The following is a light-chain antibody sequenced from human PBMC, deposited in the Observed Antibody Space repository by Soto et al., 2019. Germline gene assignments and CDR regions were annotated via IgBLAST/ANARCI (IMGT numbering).Light chain of an antibody. CDR2: KAS. J-gene: IGKJ5*01. Sequence: DIQMTQSPSTLSASVGDIVTITCRASQSINSWLAWYQQKPGKAPNLLISKASTLNSGVPSRFSGSGSGAEFTLTISSLQPDDSATYFCQQYAIPPMSFGQGTRLEIK. CDR3: QQYAIPPMS. CDR1: QSINSW. V-gene: IGKV1-5*03.